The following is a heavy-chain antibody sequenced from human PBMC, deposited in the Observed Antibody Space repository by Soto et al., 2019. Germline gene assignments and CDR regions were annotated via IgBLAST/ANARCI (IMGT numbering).Heavy chain of an antibody. CDR2: IIPIFGTA. V-gene: IGHV1-69*12. Sequence: QVQLVQSGAEVKKPGSSVKVSCKASGGTFSSYAISWVRQAPGKGLEWMGGIIPIFGTANYAQKFQGRVTITADESTSTAYMDLSSLRSEDTAVYYCARASAGMDYDYGMDVWGQGTTVTVSS. CDR3: ARASAGMDYDYGMDV. J-gene: IGHJ6*02. CDR1: GGTFSSYA. D-gene: IGHD2-8*01.